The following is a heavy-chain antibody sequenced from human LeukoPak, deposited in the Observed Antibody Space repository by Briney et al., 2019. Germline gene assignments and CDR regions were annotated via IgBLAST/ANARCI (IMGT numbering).Heavy chain of an antibody. V-gene: IGHV3-30*18. CDR1: GFTFSSFG. CDR2: ISYDGSNK. D-gene: IGHD5-18*01. J-gene: IGHJ5*02. CDR3: AKDRYSYSNYFDP. Sequence: GRSLRLSRAASGFTFSSFGMHWVRQAPGKGLEWVAVISYDGSNKYYADSVKGRFTISRDNSKSTVFLQINSLRTEDTAVYYCAKDRYSYSNYFDPWGQGTLVAVSS.